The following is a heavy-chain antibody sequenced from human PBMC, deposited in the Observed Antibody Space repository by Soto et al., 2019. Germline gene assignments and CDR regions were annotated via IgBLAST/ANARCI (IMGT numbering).Heavy chain of an antibody. J-gene: IGHJ5*02. CDR2: IYPGDSDT. CDR1: GYSFTSYW. V-gene: IGHV5-51*01. D-gene: IGHD2-8*01. CDR3: AGGDGYGTNGVCPDAGLDP. Sequence: GESLKISCKGSGYSFTSYWIGWVRQMPGKGLEWMGIIYPGDSDTRYSPSFQGQVTISADKSISTAYLQWSSLKASDTAMYYCAGGDGYGTNGVCPDAGLDPWGKGTLVTVAS.